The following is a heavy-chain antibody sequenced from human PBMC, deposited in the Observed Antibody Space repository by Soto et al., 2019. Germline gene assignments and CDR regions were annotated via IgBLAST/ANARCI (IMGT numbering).Heavy chain of an antibody. CDR1: SGPDRSHN. CDR3: VIQGIDYLHRPVDV. D-gene: IGHD4-17*01. CDR2: VYYTGDT. Sequence: QVQLQQSGPRLVKPSETLSLTCTVSSGPDRSHNWGWIRQPPGRGLEWIGYVYYTGDTAYNPSLRGRFTISADTSTKDIYLTLTSVTAADTAVYYCVIQGIDYLHRPVDVWGQGTTVSVSS. J-gene: IGHJ6*02. V-gene: IGHV4-59*08.